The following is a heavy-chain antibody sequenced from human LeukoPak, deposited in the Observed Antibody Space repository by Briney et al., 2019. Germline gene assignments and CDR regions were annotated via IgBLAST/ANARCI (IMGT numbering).Heavy chain of an antibody. CDR1: GGSISTYY. CDR3: ARGYYYDSSGLAGFDY. Sequence: MASETLSLTCTVSGGSISTYYWSWIRQPPGKGLEWIGYIYYSGSTNYNPSLKSRVTISVDTSKNQFSLKLSSVTAADTAVYYCARGYYYDSSGLAGFDYWGQGTLVTVSS. CDR2: IYYSGST. J-gene: IGHJ4*02. V-gene: IGHV4-59*01. D-gene: IGHD3-22*01.